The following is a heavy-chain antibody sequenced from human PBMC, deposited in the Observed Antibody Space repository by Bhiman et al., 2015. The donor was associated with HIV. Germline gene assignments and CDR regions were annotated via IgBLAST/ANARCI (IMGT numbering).Heavy chain of an antibody. J-gene: IGHJ4*02. D-gene: IGHD3-16*01. CDR3: AKDIGGADPFDH. CDR2: IGWDSDSK. V-gene: IGHV3-9*01. Sequence: EVQLVESGGGLVQPGRSLRLSCAASGFKFDDYAMHWVRQAPGKGLEWVSGIGWDSDSKGYADSVRGRFTISRDNARNSLYLQMNSLRPEDTAFYYCAKDIGGADPFDHWGQGTLVTVSS. CDR1: GFKFDDYA.